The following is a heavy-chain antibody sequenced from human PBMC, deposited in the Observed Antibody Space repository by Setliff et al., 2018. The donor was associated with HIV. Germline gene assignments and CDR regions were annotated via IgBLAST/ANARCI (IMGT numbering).Heavy chain of an antibody. V-gene: IGHV3-23*01. CDR2: IKNRGDRT. CDR1: GFSFRNSFYN. J-gene: IGHJ5*02. D-gene: IGHD3-16*01. Sequence: ETLSLTCTVSGFSFRNSFYNWGWIRQPPGKGLEWVSGIKNRGDRTDYADSVKGRFTISRDNYKNTVYLQMNSLTVEDTAVYYCAKDLAANIYDFSALYYVPYPVGSWGQGTLVTVSS. CDR3: AKDLAANIYDFSALYYVPYPVGS.